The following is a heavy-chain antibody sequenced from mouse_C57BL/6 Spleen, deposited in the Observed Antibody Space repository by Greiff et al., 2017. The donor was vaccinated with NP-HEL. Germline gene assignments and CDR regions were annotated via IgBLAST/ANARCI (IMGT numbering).Heavy chain of an antibody. D-gene: IGHD1-1*01. CDR2: IDPETGGT. V-gene: IGHV1-15*01. J-gene: IGHJ1*03. CDR3: TSSGYYGSSYRYFDV. CDR1: GYTFTDYE. Sequence: VQLQQSGAELVRPGASVTLSCKASGYTFTDYEMHWVKQTPVHGLEWIGAIDPETGGTAYNQKFKGKAILTADKSSSTAYMELRSLTSEDSAVYYCTSSGYYGSSYRYFDVWGTGTTVTVSS.